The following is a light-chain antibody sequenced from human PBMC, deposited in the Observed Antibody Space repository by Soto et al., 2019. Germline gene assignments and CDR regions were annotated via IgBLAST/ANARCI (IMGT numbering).Light chain of an antibody. CDR1: SSDVGGYNY. J-gene: IGLJ1*01. Sequence: QSALTQPASVSGSPGQSITISCTGTSSDVGGYNYVSWYQQHPGKAPKLMIYEVSNRPSGVSNRFSGSKSGNTASLTISGLQAEDEADYYCSSYTSRTTPWDFGTSPKVTVL. CDR3: SSYTSRTTPWD. CDR2: EVS. V-gene: IGLV2-14*01.